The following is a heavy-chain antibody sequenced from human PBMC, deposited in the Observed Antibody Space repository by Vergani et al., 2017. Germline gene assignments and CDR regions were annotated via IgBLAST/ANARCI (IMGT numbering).Heavy chain of an antibody. CDR1: GYSVGSGYY. J-gene: IGHJ5*02. V-gene: IGHV4-38-2*01. CDR3: ARHSTVEWLVKLGWIDP. CDR2: VHRNGNT. Sequence: QVDLQESGPGLVKPSETLSLNCAVSGYSVGSGYYWGWIRQPPGRGLEWIGCVHRNGNTYYTSSLRSRATISRDTSKNQFSLRLTSVTAADTAVYYCARHSTVEWLVKLGWIDPWGQGILVTVSS. D-gene: IGHD6-19*01.